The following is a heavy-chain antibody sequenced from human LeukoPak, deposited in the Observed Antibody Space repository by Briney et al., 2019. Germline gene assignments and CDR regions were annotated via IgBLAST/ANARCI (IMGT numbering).Heavy chain of an antibody. V-gene: IGHV4-34*01. CDR1: GGCFSRYY. CDR3: ARLLPSVIVPAAPWHYYYMDV. J-gene: IGHJ6*03. Sequence: SLTLPLTCPVCGGCFSRYYWRWLRQHPATAMEGIGEINHSRSTNYNPSLKSRVTISVDTSKNQFSLKLSSVTNADTAVYYCARLLPSVIVPAAPWHYYYMDVWGKGTTVIVS. CDR2: INHSRST. D-gene: IGHD2-2*01.